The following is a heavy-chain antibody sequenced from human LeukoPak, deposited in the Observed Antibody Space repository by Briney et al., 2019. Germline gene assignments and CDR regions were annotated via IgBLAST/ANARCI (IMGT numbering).Heavy chain of an antibody. CDR1: GLTFSSYA. V-gene: IGHV3-23*01. D-gene: IGHD1-26*01. J-gene: IGHJ6*03. Sequence: GGSLRPSCAASGLTFSSYAMNWVRQAPGKGLEWVSAISGSGGNTYYADSVKGRFTISRDNSKNTLYLQMNSLRAEDTAVYYCATDSAFNGYNYYYYMDVWGKGTTVTVSS. CDR2: ISGSGGNT. CDR3: ATDSAFNGYNYYYYMDV.